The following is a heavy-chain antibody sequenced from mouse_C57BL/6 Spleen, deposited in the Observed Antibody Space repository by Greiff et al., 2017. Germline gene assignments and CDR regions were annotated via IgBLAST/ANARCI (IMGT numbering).Heavy chain of an antibody. CDR3: AGPYYGSRGYWYFDV. CDR2: IDPNSGGT. D-gene: IGHD1-1*01. CDR1: GYTFTSYW. J-gene: IGHJ1*03. V-gene: IGHV1-72*01. Sequence: VQLQQSGAELVKPGASVKLSCKASGYTFTSYWMHWVKQRPGRGLEWIGRIDPNSGGTKYNEKFKSKATLTVDKPSSTAYMQLSSLTSEDSAVYYCAGPYYGSRGYWYFDVWGTGTTVTVSS.